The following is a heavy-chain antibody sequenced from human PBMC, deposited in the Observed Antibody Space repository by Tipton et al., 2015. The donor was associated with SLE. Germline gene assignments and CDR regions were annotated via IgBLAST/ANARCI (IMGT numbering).Heavy chain of an antibody. CDR3: AGSPFNYGAS. D-gene: IGHD4-17*01. CDR1: GGSISTHNYF. J-gene: IGHJ5*02. V-gene: IGHV4-39*01. Sequence: TLSLTCTVSGGSISTHNYFWGWIRQPPGKGLEWIGNIHYSGDTYYNQSLRSRVTISVDTSKNQLSLRLTSVTAADTAVYYCAGSPFNYGASWGQGTLVTISS. CDR2: IHYSGDT.